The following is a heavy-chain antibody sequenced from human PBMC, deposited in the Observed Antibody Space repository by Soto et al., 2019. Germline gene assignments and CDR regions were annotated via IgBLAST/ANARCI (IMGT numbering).Heavy chain of an antibody. CDR3: AGVTVGFDY. CDR2: MNPNSGNT. CDR1: GYTLTNYE. Sequence: QVPLVQSGAEVKKPGASVKVSCKASGYTLTNYEINWVRQATGQGLEWMGWMNPNSGNTGYAQKFQGRVTMTRNTSISTAYMELSSLRSEDTAVYYCAGVTVGFDYWGQGTLVTVSS. V-gene: IGHV1-8*01. J-gene: IGHJ4*02. D-gene: IGHD2-21*02.